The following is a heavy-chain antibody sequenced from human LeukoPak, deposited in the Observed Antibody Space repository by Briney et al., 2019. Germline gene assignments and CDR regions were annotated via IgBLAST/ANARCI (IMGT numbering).Heavy chain of an antibody. Sequence: GGSLRLSCGASGFTFSGNWMSWVRQAPGRGPEWVADIKGDGSKMYYVDSVKGRFTISRDNDKNALYLQMNNLRVEDTGVYYCARDGTCLDFWGQGVLVTVSS. V-gene: IGHV3-7*01. CDR2: IKGDGSKM. CDR1: GFTFSGNW. J-gene: IGHJ4*02. CDR3: ARDGTCLDF.